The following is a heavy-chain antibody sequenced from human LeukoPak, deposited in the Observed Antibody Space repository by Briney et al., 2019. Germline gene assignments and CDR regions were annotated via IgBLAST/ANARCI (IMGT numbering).Heavy chain of an antibody. D-gene: IGHD6-19*01. Sequence: GGSLRLSCAASGFTFITYAMSWVRQAPGKGLQWVSVIRDSGGSTYYADSVKGRFTISRDNSKNTLYLQVNSLRAEDTAVYYCAKAGRSGWYPGWPFDIWGQGTMVTVSS. J-gene: IGHJ3*02. CDR3: AKAGRSGWYPGWPFDI. CDR1: GFTFITYA. CDR2: IRDSGGST. V-gene: IGHV3-23*01.